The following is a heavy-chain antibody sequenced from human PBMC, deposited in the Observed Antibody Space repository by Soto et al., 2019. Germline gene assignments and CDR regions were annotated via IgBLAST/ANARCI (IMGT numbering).Heavy chain of an antibody. CDR1: GGSIRSYY. CDR2: IYYSGST. CDR3: ARDLTTYGMDV. J-gene: IGHJ6*02. Sequence: QVQLQESGPGLVKPSESLSLTCTVSGGSIRSYYWSWIRQPPGKGLEWIGYIYYSGSTNYNPSLKSRVTISVATSKSQFYLKLSSVTAADTAVYYCARDLTTYGMDVWGQGTTVTVSS. V-gene: IGHV4-59*01.